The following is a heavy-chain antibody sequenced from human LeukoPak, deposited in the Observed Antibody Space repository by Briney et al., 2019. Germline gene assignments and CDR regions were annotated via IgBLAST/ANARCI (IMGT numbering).Heavy chain of an antibody. D-gene: IGHD6-13*01. V-gene: IGHV3-30*18. Sequence: GGSLRLSCAASGFTFSSFGMHWVRQAPGKGLEWVAVLSYDGSNKYYADSVKSRFTISRDNSKSTLYLQMNSLRAEDTAVYYCAKKVPGTAAAGIDYWGQGTLVTVSS. CDR3: AKKVPGTAAAGIDY. CDR1: GFTFSSFG. CDR2: LSYDGSNK. J-gene: IGHJ4*02.